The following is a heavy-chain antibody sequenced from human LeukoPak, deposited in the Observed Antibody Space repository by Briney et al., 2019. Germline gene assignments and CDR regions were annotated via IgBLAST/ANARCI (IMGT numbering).Heavy chain of an antibody. CDR3: ARRYSSSWYDYYYYGMDV. Sequence: ASVKVSCKASGYTFTSYDINWVRQATGQGLEWMGWMNPNSGNTGYAQKFQGRVTMTRNTSISTAYMELSSLRSEDTAVYYCARRYSSSWYDYYYYGMDVWGQGTTATVSS. J-gene: IGHJ6*02. V-gene: IGHV1-8*01. CDR2: MNPNSGNT. D-gene: IGHD6-13*01. CDR1: GYTFTSYD.